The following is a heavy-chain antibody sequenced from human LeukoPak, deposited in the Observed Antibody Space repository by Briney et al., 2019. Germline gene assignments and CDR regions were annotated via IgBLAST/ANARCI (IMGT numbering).Heavy chain of an antibody. V-gene: IGHV4-59*01. CDR3: ASSYYYYLDV. J-gene: IGHJ6*03. CDR1: GGSISSYY. CDR2: IYYSGST. Sequence: SETLSLTCTVSGGSISSYYSSWIRQPPGRGLEWIGYIYYSGSTDYNPSLKSRVTISVDTSKNQLSLELSSVTAADTAVYYCASSYYYYLDVGGKGTTVTVSS.